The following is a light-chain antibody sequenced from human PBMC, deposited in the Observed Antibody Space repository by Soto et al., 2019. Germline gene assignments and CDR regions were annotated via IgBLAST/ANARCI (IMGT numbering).Light chain of an antibody. V-gene: IGKV1-5*01. J-gene: IGKJ3*01. CDR3: QQYNSYLFT. CDR1: QSISNW. CDR2: DAS. Sequence: DIQMTQSPSTLSASVGDRVTITCRASQSISNWLAWYQQKPGKAPKLLIYDASSLESGVPSRFSGSGSGTEFTPTISSLQPDDFASYYCQQYNSYLFTFGPGTKVDVK.